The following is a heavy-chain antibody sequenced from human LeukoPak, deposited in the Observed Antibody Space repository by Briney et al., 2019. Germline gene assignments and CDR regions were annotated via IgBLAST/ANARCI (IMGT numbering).Heavy chain of an antibody. CDR2: ISGSGGST. V-gene: IGHV3-23*01. CDR3: AKTFLYDSSGYYPYDY. D-gene: IGHD3-22*01. Sequence: GGSLRLSCAASGFTFSTYAMSWVRQAPGKGLEWVSAISGSGGSTYHADSVKGRFTISRDSSKNMLILQMGSLRPEDTAVYYCAKTFLYDSSGYYPYDYWGQGTLLTVSS. CDR1: GFTFSTYA. J-gene: IGHJ4*02.